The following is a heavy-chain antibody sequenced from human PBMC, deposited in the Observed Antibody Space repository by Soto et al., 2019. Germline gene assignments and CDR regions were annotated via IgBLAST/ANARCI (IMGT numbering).Heavy chain of an antibody. J-gene: IGHJ3*02. CDR1: GFAFSSHP. D-gene: IGHD6-6*01. CDR2: ISDSGGLT. CDR3: ARRAFGSSRSFDI. Sequence: AGGSLRLSCAASGFAFSSHPMSWVRQAPERGLEWVSGISDSGGLTYNADSVKGRFTISRDNSENTLYLQMNSLRAEDTALYYCARRAFGSSRSFDIWGQGTMVTVSS. V-gene: IGHV3-23*01.